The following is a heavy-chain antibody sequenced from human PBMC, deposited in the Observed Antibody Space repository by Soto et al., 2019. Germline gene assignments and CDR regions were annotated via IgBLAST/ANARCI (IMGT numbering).Heavy chain of an antibody. CDR2: ISSSGGST. CDR1: GFSFSKYA. J-gene: IGHJ6*02. V-gene: IGHV3-23*01. CDR3: AKGHDFWTTYSYYYGMDV. Sequence: VGSLRLSCAASGFSFSKYAMNWVRQAPGKGLEWVSGISSSGGSTAYGDSVKGRFTISRDNSKNTLYLQMNSLRADDAAVYFCAKGHDFWTTYSYYYGMDVWGQGTTVTVSS. D-gene: IGHD3-3*01.